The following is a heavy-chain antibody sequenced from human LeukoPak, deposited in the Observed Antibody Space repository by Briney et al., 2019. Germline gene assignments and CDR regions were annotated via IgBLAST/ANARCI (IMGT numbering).Heavy chain of an antibody. CDR1: GGTFSSYA. D-gene: IGHD3-9*01. J-gene: IGHJ4*02. CDR3: ARGWDYDILTGYYFSLSFDY. CDR2: IIPILGIA. V-gene: IGHV1-69*04. Sequence: SVKVSCKASGGTFSSYAISWVRQAPGQGLEWMRRIIPILGIANYAQKFQGRVTITADKSTSTAYMELSSLRSEDTAVYYCARGWDYDILTGYYFSLSFDYWGQGTLVTVSS.